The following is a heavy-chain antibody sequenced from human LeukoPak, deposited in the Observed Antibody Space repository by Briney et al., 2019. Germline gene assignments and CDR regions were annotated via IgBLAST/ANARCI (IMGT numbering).Heavy chain of an antibody. J-gene: IGHJ5*02. Sequence: SQTLSLTCTVSGGSISSGDYYWSWIRQPPGKGLEWIGYVYYRGSTYYNPSLTSRVTLSVDTSKNQFSLKLSSVTAADTAVYYCARADYYNWFDPWGQGTLVTVST. CDR1: GGSISSGDYY. CDR3: ARADYYNWFDP. D-gene: IGHD4-11*01. V-gene: IGHV4-30-4*01. CDR2: VYYRGST.